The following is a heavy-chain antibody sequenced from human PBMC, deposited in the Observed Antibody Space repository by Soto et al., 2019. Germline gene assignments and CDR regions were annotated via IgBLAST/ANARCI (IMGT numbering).Heavy chain of an antibody. CDR3: ARGGDGYTRGAFDI. CDR1: GFTFSSYG. V-gene: IGHV3-33*01. CDR2: IWYDGSNK. Sequence: GGSLRLSCAASGFTFSSYGMHWGRQAPGKGLEWVAVIWYDGSNKYYADSVKGRFTISRDNSKNTLYLQMNSLRAEDTAVYYCARGGDGYTRGAFDIWGQGTMVPVS. D-gene: IGHD3-16*01. J-gene: IGHJ3*02.